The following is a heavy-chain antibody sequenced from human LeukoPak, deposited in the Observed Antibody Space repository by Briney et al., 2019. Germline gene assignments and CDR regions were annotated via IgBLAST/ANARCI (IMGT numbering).Heavy chain of an antibody. J-gene: IGHJ4*02. CDR1: GDIVPHDSTP. CDR2: TYYRSKWYN. D-gene: IGHD6-6*01. Sequence: SQTLPLTRAISGDIVPHDSTPGNCTTQSPSGALEWLGRTYYRSKWYNHYAVSVKSRVTVTPDTSKHQFSLQLSSVPPEDTAMYYCARGTAARGFDSWGQGTLVTVSS. V-gene: IGHV6-1*01. CDR3: ARGTAARGFDS.